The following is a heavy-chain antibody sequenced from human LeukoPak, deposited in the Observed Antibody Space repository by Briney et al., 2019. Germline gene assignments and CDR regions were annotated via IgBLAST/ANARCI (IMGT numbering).Heavy chain of an antibody. V-gene: IGHV4-59*01. CDR2: IYYSGST. CDR3: AEAWVAARFDY. D-gene: IGHD2-15*01. Sequence: SETLSLPFTVAGGSISSYYWRWIRQPPGKGLEWIGYIYYSGSTNYNPSLQSRVTLSVDTSKKQCSLKLSLVTDAGTAVNYCAEAWVAARFDYWGQGTLVTVSS. CDR1: GGSISSYY. J-gene: IGHJ4*02.